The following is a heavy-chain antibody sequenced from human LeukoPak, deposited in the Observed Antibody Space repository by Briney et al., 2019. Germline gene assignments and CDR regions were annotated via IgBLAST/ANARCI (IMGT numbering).Heavy chain of an antibody. CDR1: GYSISSGYY. Sequence: SETLSLTCTVSGYSISSGYYWGWIRQPPGKGLEWIGNIYHSGSTYYNPSLKSRVIISVDTSKNQFSLKLSSVTAADTAVYYCARDPGNNWPPGGQGALVTVSS. CDR3: ARDPGNNWPP. D-gene: IGHD1-1*01. V-gene: IGHV4-38-2*02. J-gene: IGHJ4*02. CDR2: IYHSGST.